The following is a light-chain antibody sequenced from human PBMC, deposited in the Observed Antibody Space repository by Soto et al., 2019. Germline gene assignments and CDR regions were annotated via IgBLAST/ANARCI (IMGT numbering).Light chain of an antibody. CDR1: HSVSRTY. CDR2: GAS. V-gene: IGKV3-20*01. CDR3: QQFDDSVT. Sequence: EIVWTQAPGTLSFSPGDRATLSCLASHSVSRTYLAWYQQKPGQAPRLLMYGASDRATGTPGRFSGSGSGTDFTLTISGLETEDSAVYYCQQFDDSVTFGQGTRLEIK. J-gene: IGKJ5*01.